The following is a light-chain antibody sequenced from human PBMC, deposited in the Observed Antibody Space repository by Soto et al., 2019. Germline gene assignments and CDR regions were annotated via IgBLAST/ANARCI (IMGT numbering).Light chain of an antibody. Sequence: QSVLTQPASVSGSPGQSITISCTGTSSDVGGYNYVSWYQQHPGKAPKLMMYDVSNRPSGVSNRFSGSKSGNTASLTISGLQAEDEADYYCSSYTSSSTLEFGGGTKLTVL. V-gene: IGLV2-14*01. J-gene: IGLJ2*01. CDR3: SSYTSSSTLE. CDR2: DVS. CDR1: SSDVGGYNY.